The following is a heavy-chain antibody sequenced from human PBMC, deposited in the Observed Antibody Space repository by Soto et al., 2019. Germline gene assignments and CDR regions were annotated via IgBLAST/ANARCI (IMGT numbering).Heavy chain of an antibody. J-gene: IGHJ4*02. Sequence: KGLEWMGGFDPENDETIYAQKFQGRVTITEDTSTDTAYMELSSLRSEDTAVYYCATSAVAGPFDYWGQGSLVTVSS. D-gene: IGHD6-19*01. V-gene: IGHV1-24*01. CDR2: FDPENDET. CDR3: ATSAVAGPFDY.